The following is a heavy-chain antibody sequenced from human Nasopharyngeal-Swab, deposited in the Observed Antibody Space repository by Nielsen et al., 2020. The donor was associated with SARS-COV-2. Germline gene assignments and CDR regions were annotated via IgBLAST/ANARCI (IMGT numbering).Heavy chain of an antibody. V-gene: IGHV1-18*04. CDR1: ANTFTGSY. CDR2: ISTYNGNT. J-gene: IGHJ4*02. D-gene: IGHD3-10*01. CDR3: ARHSGTYFNYQFDY. Sequence: ASMKVSCKASANTFTGSYIHWVRQAPGQGLEWMGWISTYNGNTNYAQKFQGRITLTTDTSTSTVYMELRSLRSDDPAVYYCARHSGTYFNYQFDYWGQGTLVSVSS.